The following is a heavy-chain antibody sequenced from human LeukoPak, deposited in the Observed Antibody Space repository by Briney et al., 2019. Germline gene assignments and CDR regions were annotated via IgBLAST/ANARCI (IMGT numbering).Heavy chain of an antibody. J-gene: IGHJ3*02. CDR2: ISGSGGST. CDR1: GFTFSSYA. D-gene: IGHD3-10*01. V-gene: IGHV3-23*01. Sequence: PGGPLRLSCAASGFTFSSYAMAWVRQAPGKGLEWVSVISGSGGSTYYADSVKGRFTISRDNSTNTLYLQMNSLRAEDTAVYYCAKDLLWFGESYHAFDIWGQGTMVTVSS. CDR3: AKDLLWFGESYHAFDI.